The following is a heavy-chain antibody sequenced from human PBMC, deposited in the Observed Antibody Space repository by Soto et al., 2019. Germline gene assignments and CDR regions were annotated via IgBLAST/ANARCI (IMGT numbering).Heavy chain of an antibody. V-gene: IGHV4-39*01. D-gene: IGHD3-9*01. CDR3: ARLEGLATISYYFDF. J-gene: IGHJ4*02. CDR1: GGFISSSSYH. Sequence: PSETLSLTCTVSGDSGGFISSSSYHWGWIRQPPGKGLEWIGSIYYRGNAYYNPSLQTRVTISLDKSRSQFSLKLNSVTAADSAVYFCARLEGLATISYYFDFWGPGALVTVSS. CDR2: IYYRGNA.